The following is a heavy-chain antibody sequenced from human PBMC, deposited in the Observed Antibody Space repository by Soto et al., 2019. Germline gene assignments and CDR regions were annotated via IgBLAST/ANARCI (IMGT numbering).Heavy chain of an antibody. CDR2: ISYDGSNK. J-gene: IGHJ4*02. CDR1: GFTFSSYG. CDR3: AKSRDGYNLFDY. D-gene: IGHD5-12*01. V-gene: IGHV3-30-3*02. Sequence: QVQLVESGGGVVQPGRSLRLSCAASGFTFSSYGMHWVRQAPGKGLEWVAVISYDGSNKYYADSVKGRFTISRDNSKNTLYLQMNSLRAEDTAVYYCAKSRDGYNLFDYWGQGTLVTVSS.